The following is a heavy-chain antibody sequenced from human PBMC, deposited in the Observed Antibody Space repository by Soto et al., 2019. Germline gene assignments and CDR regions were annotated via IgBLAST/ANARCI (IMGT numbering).Heavy chain of an antibody. CDR2: IYSGGST. V-gene: IGHV3-66*01. CDR1: GLTVSSNY. CDR3: AREKDVYNIS. J-gene: IGHJ5*02. D-gene: IGHD1-1*01. Sequence: GGSLRHCYAASGLTVSSNYMSWVRQAPGKGLEWVSVIYSGGSTYYADSVKGRFTISRDNSKNTLYLQMNSLRAEDTAVYYCAREKDVYNISWGQGPVVTV.